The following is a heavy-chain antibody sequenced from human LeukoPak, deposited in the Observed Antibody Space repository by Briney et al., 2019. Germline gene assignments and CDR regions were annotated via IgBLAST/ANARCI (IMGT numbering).Heavy chain of an antibody. CDR2: IYPGDSDT. CDR3: ARGSGSSGWYGH. CDR1: GYSFTSYW. D-gene: IGHD6-19*01. Sequence: ASVKVSCKGSGYSFTSYWIGWVRQMPGKSLECMGIIYPGDSDTRYSPSFQGQVTISADKSISTAYLQRSSLKASDTAMYYCARGSGSSGWYGHWGQGTLVTVSS. J-gene: IGHJ5*02. V-gene: IGHV5-51*01.